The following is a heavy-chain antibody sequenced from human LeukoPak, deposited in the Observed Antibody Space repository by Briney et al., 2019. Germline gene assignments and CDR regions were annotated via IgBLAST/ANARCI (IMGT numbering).Heavy chain of an antibody. J-gene: IGHJ4*02. CDR3: ARQSGDQSSAWYFDA. CDR1: GGSLRSSGHW. V-gene: IGHV4-39*01. D-gene: IGHD6-19*01. Sequence: SETLSLTCTVSGGSLRSSGHWWVWIRQPPGKGLEWIGSIHHSGKVYYNPSLKSRVTTSVDTSTDQFSLRLSSATAADTAIYYCARQSGDQSSAWYFDAWGQGTLVTVSS. CDR2: IHHSGKV.